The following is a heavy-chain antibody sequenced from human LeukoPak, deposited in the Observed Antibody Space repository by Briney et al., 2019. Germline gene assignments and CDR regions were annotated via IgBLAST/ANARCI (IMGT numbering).Heavy chain of an antibody. CDR2: IYTSGST. Sequence: SETLSLTCTVSGASLSSYYWSWIRQPAGKGLEWIGRIYTSGSTNCNPSLKSRVTMSVDTSKNQFSLKLTSVTAADTAVYYCARDMPSYYDSSGYSFDYWGKGTLVTVSS. CDR1: GASLSSYY. D-gene: IGHD3-22*01. V-gene: IGHV4-4*07. CDR3: ARDMPSYYDSSGYSFDY. J-gene: IGHJ4*02.